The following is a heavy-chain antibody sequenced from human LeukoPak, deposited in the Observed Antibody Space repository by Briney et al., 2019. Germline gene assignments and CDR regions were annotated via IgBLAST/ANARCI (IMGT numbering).Heavy chain of an antibody. CDR3: ARDLHVGDYVGY. J-gene: IGHJ4*02. V-gene: IGHV3-33*01. CDR2: IWYDGSNK. CDR1: GFTFSSYG. Sequence: GGSLRLSCAASGFTFSSYGMHWVRQVPGKGLERVAVIWYDGSNKYYADSVKGRFTISRDNSKNTLYLQMNGLRAEDTAVYYCARDLHVGDYVGYWGQGTLVTVSS. D-gene: IGHD1-26*01.